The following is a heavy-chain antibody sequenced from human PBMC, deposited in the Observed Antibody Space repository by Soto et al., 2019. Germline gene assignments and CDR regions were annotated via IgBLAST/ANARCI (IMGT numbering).Heavy chain of an antibody. Sequence: EVQLVESGGGLVQPGGSLRLSCAGSGFTFSDYYIDWVRQAPGKGLEWVGRSRDKGNSYSTDYAPSVKGRFTVSRDASNNSLYLQMNSLKTQDTALYYCTRSITGTTSFDYWGQGTLVTVSS. CDR1: GFTFSDYY. D-gene: IGHD1-7*01. J-gene: IGHJ4*02. CDR3: TRSITGTTSFDY. CDR2: SRDKGNSYST. V-gene: IGHV3-72*01.